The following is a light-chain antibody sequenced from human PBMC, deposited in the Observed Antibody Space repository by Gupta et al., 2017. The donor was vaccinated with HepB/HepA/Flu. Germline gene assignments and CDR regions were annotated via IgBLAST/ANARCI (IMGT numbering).Light chain of an antibody. V-gene: IGKV3-20*01. J-gene: IGKJ1*01. Sequence: EIVLTQSPGPLSLSPGERVTLSCRASQSDSSNYLAWFQQRPGQDPRLLICAASRSAPGIPDRFSDSGSGTDFTLTVSRLDPEDFAVYYCQQYGSSPWTFGRGTKVEIK. CDR3: QQYGSSPWT. CDR1: QSDSSNY. CDR2: AAS.